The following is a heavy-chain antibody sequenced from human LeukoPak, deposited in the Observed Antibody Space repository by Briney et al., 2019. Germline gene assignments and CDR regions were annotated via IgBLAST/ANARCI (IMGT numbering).Heavy chain of an antibody. Sequence: GGSLRLSCAASGFRFSNSWMYWVRQGQGQGPVWVSRMKTDGTRIEYADSVKGRFTISRDNAKNTLFLQMSSLRVEDTAVYYCARGADHGGSYYPDWGQGTRVTVSS. D-gene: IGHD3-10*01. CDR3: ARGADHGGSYYPD. CDR2: MKTDGTRI. V-gene: IGHV3-74*01. J-gene: IGHJ4*02. CDR1: GFRFSNSW.